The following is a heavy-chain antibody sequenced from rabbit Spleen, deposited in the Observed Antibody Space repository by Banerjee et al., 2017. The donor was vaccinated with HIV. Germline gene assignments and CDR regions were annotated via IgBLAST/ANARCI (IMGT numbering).Heavy chain of an antibody. J-gene: IGHJ2*01. CDR2: IYAGSSGGT. Sequence: QEQLVESGGGLVKPGASLTLTCKASGFSLSTNYRMCWVRQAPGKGLEWIACIYAGSSGGTYYASWAKGRFTISKTSSTVDLKMTSLTAADTATYFCARVDYVGDYYDIWGPGTLVTVS. V-gene: IGHV1S45*01. CDR1: GFSLSTNYR. D-gene: IGHD2-1*01. CDR3: ARVDYVGDYYDI.